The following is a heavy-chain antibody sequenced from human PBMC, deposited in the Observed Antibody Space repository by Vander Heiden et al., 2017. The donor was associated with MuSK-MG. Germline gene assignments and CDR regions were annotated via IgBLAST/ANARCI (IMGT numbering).Heavy chain of an antibody. J-gene: IGHJ4*02. CDR3: ARDEVRWKDGQLYYFDY. CDR2: ISSSSSYI. CDR1: GFTFSSYS. V-gene: IGHV3-21*01. D-gene: IGHD1-1*01. Sequence: EVQLVESGGGLVKPGGSLRLSCAASGFTFSSYSMNWVRQAPGKGLEWVSSISSSSSYIYYADSVKGRFTISRDNAKNSLYLQMNSLRAEDTAVYYCARDEVRWKDGQLYYFDYWGQGTLVTVSS.